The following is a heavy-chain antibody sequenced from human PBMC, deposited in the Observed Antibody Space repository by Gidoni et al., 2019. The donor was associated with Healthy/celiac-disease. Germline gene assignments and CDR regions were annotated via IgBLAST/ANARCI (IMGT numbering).Heavy chain of an antibody. CDR3: AEMHSGSYYLRDY. J-gene: IGHJ4*02. Sequence: QVQLPQWGAGLLKPSETLSLTCAVYGGSFSGYYWSWIRQPPGKGLEWIGEINHSGSTNYNPSLKSRVTISVDTSKNQFSLKLSSVTAADTAVYYCAEMHSGSYYLRDYWGQGTLVTVSS. V-gene: IGHV4-34*01. CDR1: GGSFSGYY. CDR2: INHSGST. D-gene: IGHD1-26*01.